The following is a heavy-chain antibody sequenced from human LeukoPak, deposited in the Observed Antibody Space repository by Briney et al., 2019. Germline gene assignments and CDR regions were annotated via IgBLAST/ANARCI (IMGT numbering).Heavy chain of an antibody. CDR3: AREANYYGSGSYFEGTFDY. CDR1: GGSFSSYY. Sequence: SETLSLTCAVYGGSFSSYYWSWIRQSPGKWLEWIGETYHSGSTNYNPSLKIRVTISVDTSKNEFSLKLTSVTAADTAVYYCAREANYYGSGSYFEGTFDYWGQGSLVTVSS. J-gene: IGHJ4*02. CDR2: TYHSGST. D-gene: IGHD3-10*01. V-gene: IGHV4-34*01.